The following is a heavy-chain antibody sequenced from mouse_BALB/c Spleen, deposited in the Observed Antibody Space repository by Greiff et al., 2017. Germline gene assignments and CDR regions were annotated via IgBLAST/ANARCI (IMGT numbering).Heavy chain of an antibody. CDR1: GYTFTDYA. D-gene: IGHD1-2*01. CDR3: ARSDYGYGFAY. CDR2: ISTYYGDA. J-gene: IGHJ3*01. V-gene: IGHV1S137*01. Sequence: VQLQESGAELVRPGVSVKISCKGSGYTFTDYAMHWVKQSHAKSLEWIGVISTYYGDASYNQKFKGKATMTVDKSSSTAYMELARLTSEDSAIYYCARSDYGYGFAYWGQGTLVTVSA.